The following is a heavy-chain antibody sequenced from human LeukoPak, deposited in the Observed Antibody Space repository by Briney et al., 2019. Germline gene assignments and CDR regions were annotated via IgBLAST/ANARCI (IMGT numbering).Heavy chain of an antibody. Sequence: ASVKVSCKASGYTFTSYYMYWVRQAPGQGLEWMGIINPSGGSTSYAQKFQGRVTMTRDTSTSTVYMELSSLRSEDTAVYYCAATVRFLEWFNLQDYYYYYMDVWGKGTTVTVSS. J-gene: IGHJ6*03. CDR3: AATVRFLEWFNLQDYYYYYMDV. CDR2: INPSGGST. V-gene: IGHV1-46*01. CDR1: GYTFTSYY. D-gene: IGHD3-3*01.